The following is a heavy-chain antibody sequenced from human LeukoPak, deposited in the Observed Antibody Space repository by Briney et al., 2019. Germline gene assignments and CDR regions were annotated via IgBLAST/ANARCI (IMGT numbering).Heavy chain of an antibody. D-gene: IGHD3-16*01. CDR2: ISSSSSYI. Sequence: GGSLRLSCAASGFTFSTYSMNWVRQAPGKGLEWVSSISSSSSYIYNAESVKGRFTISRDNAKNSLYLQMNSLRAEDTAVYYCARDTFGGDDFWGQGTLVTVSS. CDR3: ARDTFGGDDF. V-gene: IGHV3-21*01. J-gene: IGHJ4*02. CDR1: GFTFSTYS.